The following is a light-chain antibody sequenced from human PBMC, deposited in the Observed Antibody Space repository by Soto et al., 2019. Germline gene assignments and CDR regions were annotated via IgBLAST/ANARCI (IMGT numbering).Light chain of an antibody. CDR1: QSISNY. Sequence: EIVLTQSPATLSLSPGERATLSCGASQSISNYLAWYQQKPGQAPRLLIFDASNRATGVPARFSGSGSGTDFSLTISSLEPEDFAVYYCQQRNNWPRYTFGQGTKLEIK. CDR2: DAS. J-gene: IGKJ2*01. CDR3: QQRNNWPRYT. V-gene: IGKV3-11*01.